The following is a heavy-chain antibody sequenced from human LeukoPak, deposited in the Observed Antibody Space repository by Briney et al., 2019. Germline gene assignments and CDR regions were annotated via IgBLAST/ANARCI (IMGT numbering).Heavy chain of an antibody. D-gene: IGHD3-3*01. CDR3: ARVNDFWSGSQVWFDP. Sequence: PGGSLRLSCAASGFTFSDYGMHWVRQAPGKGLEWVAVIWFDGSKTYYADSVKGRFTISRDNAKNSLYLQMNSLRAEDTAVYYCARVNDFWSGSQVWFDPWGQGTLVTVSS. V-gene: IGHV3-33*01. CDR2: IWFDGSKT. CDR1: GFTFSDYG. J-gene: IGHJ5*02.